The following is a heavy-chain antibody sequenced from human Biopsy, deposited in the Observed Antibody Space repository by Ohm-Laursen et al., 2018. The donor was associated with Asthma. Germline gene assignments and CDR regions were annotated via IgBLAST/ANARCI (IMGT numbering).Heavy chain of an antibody. CDR1: GGSISSGAYY. V-gene: IGHV4-30-4*01. CDR2: IYYIGST. Sequence: SETLSLTWTVSGGSISSGAYYWSWVRQSPGKGLEWIGYIYYIGSTYYNPSLKSRVAISLDTSKNQFSLKLSSVAAADTAVYFCARRGGVRRYFDYWGQGTLVTVSS. D-gene: IGHD3-16*01. CDR3: ARRGGVRRYFDY. J-gene: IGHJ4*02.